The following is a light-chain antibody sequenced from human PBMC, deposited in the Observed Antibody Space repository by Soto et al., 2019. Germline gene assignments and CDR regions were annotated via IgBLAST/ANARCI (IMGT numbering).Light chain of an antibody. V-gene: IGKV1-5*03. CDR3: QQYNSYSPT. J-gene: IGKJ1*01. Sequence: DIQMTQSPSAMSASVGDRVTITFRASQSISVWLAWYQQKAGKAPNLLIYKASRLESGVPSRFSGSGSETEFTLTISGLQPGDSATYYCQQYNSYSPTFGQGTKVGIK. CDR2: KAS. CDR1: QSISVW.